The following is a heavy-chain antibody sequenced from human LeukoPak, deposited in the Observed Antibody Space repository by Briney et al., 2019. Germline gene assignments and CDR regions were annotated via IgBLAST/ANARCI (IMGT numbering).Heavy chain of an antibody. J-gene: IGHJ3*02. V-gene: IGHV4-59*11. CDR3: ARDLVTVTKGFDI. CDR2: ISYIGSI. D-gene: IGHD4-17*01. Sequence: SETLSLTCAVSDDSFSSHYWTWIRQPPGKGLEWIGYISYIGSINYNPSLKSRVTISIDTSKNQFSLKLSSVTAADTAVYYCARDLVTVTKGFDIWGQGTMVSVSS. CDR1: DDSFSSHY.